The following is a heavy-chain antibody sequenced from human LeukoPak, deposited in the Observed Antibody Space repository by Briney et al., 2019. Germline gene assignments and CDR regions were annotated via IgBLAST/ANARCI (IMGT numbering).Heavy chain of an antibody. D-gene: IGHD2-15*01. J-gene: IGHJ3*02. Sequence: SETLSLTCAVYGGSFSGYYWSWIRQPPGKGLEWIGYIYYSGSTNYNPSLKSRVTISVDTSKNQFSLKLSSVTAADTAVYYCARVLDGGDAFDIWGQGTMVTVSS. CDR1: GGSFSGYY. CDR3: ARVLDGGDAFDI. CDR2: IYYSGST. V-gene: IGHV4-59*01.